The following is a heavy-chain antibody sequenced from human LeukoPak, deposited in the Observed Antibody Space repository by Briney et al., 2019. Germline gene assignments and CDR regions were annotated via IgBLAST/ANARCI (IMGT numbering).Heavy chain of an antibody. Sequence: ASVKVSCKVSGYTLTELSMHWVRQAPGKGLEWMGGFDPEDGETIYAQKFQGRVTMTEDTSTDTAYMELSSLRSEDTAVYYCASPYCGGDCYSDNDAFDIWGQGTMVTVSS. CDR2: FDPEDGET. CDR1: GYTLTELS. J-gene: IGHJ3*02. D-gene: IGHD2-21*02. CDR3: ASPYCGGDCYSDNDAFDI. V-gene: IGHV1-24*01.